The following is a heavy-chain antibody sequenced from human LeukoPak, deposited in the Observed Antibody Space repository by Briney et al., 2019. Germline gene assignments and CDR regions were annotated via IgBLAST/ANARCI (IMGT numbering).Heavy chain of an antibody. CDR1: GFTFSSYA. CDR2: ISGSGGST. D-gene: IGHD3-22*01. V-gene: IGHV3-23*01. CDR3: AKDLDYYDSSGYYYVRMGAFDI. Sequence: GGSLRLSCAASGFTFSSYAMSWVRQAPGKGLEWVSAISGSGGSTYYADSVKGRFTISRDNSKNTLYLQMNSLRAEDTAVYYCAKDLDYYDSSGYYYVRMGAFDIWGQGTMVTVSS. J-gene: IGHJ3*02.